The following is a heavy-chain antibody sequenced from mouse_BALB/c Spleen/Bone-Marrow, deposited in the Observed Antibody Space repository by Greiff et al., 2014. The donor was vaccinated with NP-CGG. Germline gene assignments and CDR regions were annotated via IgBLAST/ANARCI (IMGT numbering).Heavy chain of an antibody. J-gene: IGHJ2*01. CDR3: ARDGGVYFDY. CDR1: GFSLTSYG. Sequence: VQLVESGPGLVAPSQSLSTTCTVSGFSLTSYGVHWVRQPPGKGLEWLGVIWAGGSTNYNSALMSRLSISKDNSKSQVFLKMNSLQTDDTAMYYCARDGGVYFDYWGQGTTLTVSS. D-gene: IGHD1-1*02. CDR2: IWAGGST. V-gene: IGHV2-9*02.